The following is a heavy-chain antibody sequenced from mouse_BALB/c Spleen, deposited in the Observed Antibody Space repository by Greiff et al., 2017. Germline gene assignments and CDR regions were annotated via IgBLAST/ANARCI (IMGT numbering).Heavy chain of an antibody. CDR1: GFTFSSYA. Sequence: EVKLMESGGGLVKPGGSLKLSCAASGFTFSSYAMSWVRQTPEKRLEWVATISSGGSYTYYPDSVKGRFTISRDNAKNTLYLQMSSLRSEDTAMYYCARRATVGYYFDYWGQGTTLTVSS. J-gene: IGHJ2*01. V-gene: IGHV5-9-3*01. D-gene: IGHD1-1*01. CDR2: ISSGGSYT. CDR3: ARRATVGYYFDY.